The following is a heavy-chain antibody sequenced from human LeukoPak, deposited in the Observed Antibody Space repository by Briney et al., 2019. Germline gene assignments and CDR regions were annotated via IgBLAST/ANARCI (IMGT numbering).Heavy chain of an antibody. J-gene: IGHJ3*02. D-gene: IGHD2-2*01. CDR3: AKGREYQLLPDAFDI. CDR1: GFTFDDYA. CDR2: ISWNSGSI. Sequence: SLRLSCAASGFTFDDYAMHWVRQAPGKGLEWVSGISWNSGSIGYADSMKGRFTISRDNAKNSLYLQMNSLRAEDMALYYCAKGREYQLLPDAFDIWGQGTMVTVSS. V-gene: IGHV3-9*03.